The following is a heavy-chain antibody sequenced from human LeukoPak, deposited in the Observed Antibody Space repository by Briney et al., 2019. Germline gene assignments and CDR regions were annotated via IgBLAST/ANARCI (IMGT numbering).Heavy chain of an antibody. Sequence: GGSLRLSCAASGFIVSSTYMNWVRQAPGKGLEWISVINSGGTTYYADSVKGRFTISRDDSKNMLFLQMNSLRAEDTAVYYCAKMDSNYYIDFWGQGTLVTVSS. CDR1: GFIVSSTY. V-gene: IGHV3-53*01. CDR2: INSGGTT. D-gene: IGHD3/OR15-3a*01. CDR3: AKMDSNYYIDF. J-gene: IGHJ4*02.